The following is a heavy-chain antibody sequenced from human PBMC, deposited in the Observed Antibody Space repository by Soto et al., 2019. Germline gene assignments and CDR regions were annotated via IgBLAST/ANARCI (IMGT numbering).Heavy chain of an antibody. V-gene: IGHV3-23*01. J-gene: IGHJ6*02. CDR2: ISGSGGST. D-gene: IGHD2-8*01. Sequence: PGGSLRLSCAASGFTFSSYAMSWVRQAPGKGLEWVSAISGSGGSTYYADSVKGRFTISRDNSKNTLYLQMNSLRAEDTAVYYCARDSGVYYYYYGMDVWGQGTTVTVSS. CDR1: GFTFSSYA. CDR3: ARDSGVYYYYYGMDV.